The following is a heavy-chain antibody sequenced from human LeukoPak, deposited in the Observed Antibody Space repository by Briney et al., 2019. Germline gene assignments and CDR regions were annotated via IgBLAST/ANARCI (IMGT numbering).Heavy chain of an antibody. CDR3: ASTPGDSSGYYFY. J-gene: IGHJ4*02. D-gene: IGHD3-22*01. Sequence: PSETLSLTCTVSGGSISSYFCSWIRQPPGKGLEWIGHISYSGSTNYNPSLKSRVTISVDTSKNQFSPELSSVTAADTALYYCASTPGDSSGYYFYWGQGTLVAVSS. CDR2: ISYSGST. V-gene: IGHV4-59*08. CDR1: GGSISSYF.